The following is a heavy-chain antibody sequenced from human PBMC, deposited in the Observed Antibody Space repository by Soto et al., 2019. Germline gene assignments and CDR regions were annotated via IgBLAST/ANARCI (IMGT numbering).Heavy chain of an antibody. CDR1: GGTFSSYA. Sequence: QVQLVQSGAEVKKPGSSVKVSCKASGGTFSSYAISWVRQAPGQGLEWMGGISPIFGTANYAQKFQGRVTITADESTSTAYMELSSLRSEDTAVYYCARASIAARRDYYYYGMDVWGHGTTVTVSS. J-gene: IGHJ6*02. D-gene: IGHD6-6*01. CDR3: ARASIAARRDYYYYGMDV. V-gene: IGHV1-69*01. CDR2: ISPIFGTA.